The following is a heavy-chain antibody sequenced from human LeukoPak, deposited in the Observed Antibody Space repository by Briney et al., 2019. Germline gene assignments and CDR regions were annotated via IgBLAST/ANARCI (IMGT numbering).Heavy chain of an antibody. CDR1: GGSISSYY. CDR2: IYYSGST. J-gene: IGHJ3*02. D-gene: IGHD2-15*01. Sequence: SETLSLTCTVSGGSISSYYWGWIRQPPGKGLEWIGSIYYSGSTYYNPSLRSRVTISVDTSKNQFSLKLSSVTAADTAVYYCARGNTLLDAFDIWGQGTMVTVSS. CDR3: ARGNTLLDAFDI. V-gene: IGHV4-39*07.